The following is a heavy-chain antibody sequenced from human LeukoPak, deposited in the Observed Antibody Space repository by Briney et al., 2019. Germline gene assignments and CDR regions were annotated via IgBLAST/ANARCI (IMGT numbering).Heavy chain of an antibody. Sequence: SETLSLTCAVYGVSFSGYYMSWIRQPPGKGLEWIAEINHSGSPNYNPSLKSRVTISVDTSKNQFSLKVSSVTAADTAVYHCARAGHYFGGDRSQRYGMDVWGQGTTVTVSS. V-gene: IGHV4-34*01. CDR2: INHSGSP. CDR3: ARAGHYFGGDRSQRYGMDV. J-gene: IGHJ6*02. D-gene: IGHD2-21*02. CDR1: GVSFSGYY.